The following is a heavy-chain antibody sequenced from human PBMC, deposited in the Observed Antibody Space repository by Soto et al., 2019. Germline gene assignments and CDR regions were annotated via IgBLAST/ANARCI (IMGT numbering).Heavy chain of an antibody. Sequence: LRLSCAASGFTFSSYAMSWVRQAPGKGLEWVSAISGSGGSTYYADSVKGRFTTSRDNSKNTLYLQMNSLRAEDTAVYYCAKDWGDIVVVVAATQDAFDIWGQGTMVTVSS. CDR1: GFTFSSYA. J-gene: IGHJ3*02. D-gene: IGHD2-15*01. V-gene: IGHV3-23*01. CDR2: ISGSGGST. CDR3: AKDWGDIVVVVAATQDAFDI.